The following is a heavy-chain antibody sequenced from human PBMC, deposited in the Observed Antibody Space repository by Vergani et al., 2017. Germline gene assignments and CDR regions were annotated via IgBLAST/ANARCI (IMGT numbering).Heavy chain of an antibody. V-gene: IGHV3-74*01. Sequence: EVQLVESGGGLVQPGGSLRLSCAASGFTFSSYWMHWVRQAPGKGLVWVSRINSDGSSTSYADSVKGRFTISADKSISTAYLQWSSLKASDTAMYYCARNSGSYDGVYWGQGTLVTVSS. CDR1: GFTFSSYW. CDR2: INSDGSST. CDR3: ARNSGSYDGVY. J-gene: IGHJ4*02. D-gene: IGHD1-26*01.